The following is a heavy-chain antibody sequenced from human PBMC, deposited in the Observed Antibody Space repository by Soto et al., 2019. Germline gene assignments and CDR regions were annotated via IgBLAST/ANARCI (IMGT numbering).Heavy chain of an antibody. CDR1: GFTFSSYA. D-gene: IGHD6-13*01. J-gene: IGHJ6*02. CDR3: ARGASSSWYFSYYYYGMDV. CDR2: ISYDGSNK. Sequence: PGGSLRLSCAASGFTFSSYAMHWVRQAPGKGLEWVAVISYDGSNKYYADSVKGRFTISRDNSKNTLYLQMNSLRAEDTAVYYCARGASSSWYFSYYYYGMDVWGQGTTVTVSS. V-gene: IGHV3-30-3*01.